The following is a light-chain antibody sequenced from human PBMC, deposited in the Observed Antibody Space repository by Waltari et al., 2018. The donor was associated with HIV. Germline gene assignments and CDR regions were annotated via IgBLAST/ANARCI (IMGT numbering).Light chain of an antibody. CDR2: RNN. V-gene: IGLV1-47*01. J-gene: IGLJ3*02. Sequence: QSVLTQPPSASGTPGQRVTISCSGTTTYVHWYQQLPGAAPHLPIYRNNQRPSGVPARFSGSKSGTSASLAISGLRSEDEAEYFCATWGDNLSGPVVFGGGTKLTVL. CDR1: TTY. CDR3: ATWGDNLSGPVV.